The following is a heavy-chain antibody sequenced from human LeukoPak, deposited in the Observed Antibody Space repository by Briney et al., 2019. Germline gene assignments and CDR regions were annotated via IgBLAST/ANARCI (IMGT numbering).Heavy chain of an antibody. CDR1: GFSLSTSGVG. V-gene: IGHV2-5*02. D-gene: IGHD3-10*01. J-gene: IGHJ4*02. CDR2: IYWDDDK. CDR3: ALVNTYYYGSGSPYFDY. Sequence: SGPTLVKPTQTLTLTCTFSGFSLSTSGVGVGWIRQPPGKALEWLALIYWDDDKRYSPSLKSRLTITKDTSKNQVVLTMTNMDPVDTATYYCALVNTYYYGSGSPYFDYWGQGTLVTVSS.